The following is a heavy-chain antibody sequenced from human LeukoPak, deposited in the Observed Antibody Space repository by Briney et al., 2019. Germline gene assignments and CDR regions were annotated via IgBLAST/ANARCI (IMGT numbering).Heavy chain of an antibody. V-gene: IGHV3-9*01. CDR3: AKDRRHTVSGGYFDL. CDR2: ISWNSGHI. Sequence: TGGSLRLSCAASGFTFDDYAMHWVRQAPGKGLEWVSGISWNSGHIGYADSVKGRFTISRDNAKNSLYLRMNSLRTEDTALYYCAKDRRHTVSGGYFDLWGRGTLVIVSS. CDR1: GFTFDDYA. J-gene: IGHJ2*01. D-gene: IGHD3-10*01.